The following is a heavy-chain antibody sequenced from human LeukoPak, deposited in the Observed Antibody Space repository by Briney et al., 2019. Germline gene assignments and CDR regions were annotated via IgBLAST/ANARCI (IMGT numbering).Heavy chain of an antibody. D-gene: IGHD4-17*01. J-gene: IGHJ4*02. V-gene: IGHV5-51*01. CDR1: GFDFTRDW. CDR2: IFPDDSDT. CDR3: ARRDPTTVTAFDH. Sequence: PGESLKISCRFSGFDFTRDWIGWVRLMPGKGLEWMGIIFPDDSDTRYSPSFQGQVTLSADKSISTAYLQWSSLKASDTAIYYCARRDPTTVTAFDHWGQGTLVTVSS.